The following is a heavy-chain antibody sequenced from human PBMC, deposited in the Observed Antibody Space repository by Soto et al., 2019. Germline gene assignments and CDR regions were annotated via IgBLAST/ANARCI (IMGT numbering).Heavy chain of an antibody. CDR3: ARAHRIAAAGTSDYYHYGMDV. J-gene: IGHJ6*02. CDR2: ISYDGSNK. V-gene: IGHV3-30-3*01. Sequence: QVQLVESGGGVVQPGRSLRLSCAASGFTFSSYAMHWVRQAPGKGLEWVAVISYDGSNKYYADSVKGRFTISRDNSKNTLYLLMNSLRAEDTAVYYCARAHRIAAAGTSDYYHYGMDVWGQGTTVTVSS. D-gene: IGHD6-13*01. CDR1: GFTFSSYA.